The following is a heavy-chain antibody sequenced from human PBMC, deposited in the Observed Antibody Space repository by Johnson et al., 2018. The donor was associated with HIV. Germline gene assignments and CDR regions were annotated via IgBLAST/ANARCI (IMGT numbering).Heavy chain of an antibody. CDR2: MSSSGSTI. CDR1: GFTVSSDY. CDR3: TREVTMIVVDRKKAFDI. D-gene: IGHD3-22*01. V-gene: IGHV3-11*04. J-gene: IGHJ3*02. Sequence: QVQLVESGGGLIQPGGSLRLSCAVSGFTVSSDYMSWVRQAPGKGLEWISYMSSSGSTIYYADSVKGRFTISRDNAKNSLYLQMNSLRAEDTAVYYCTREVTMIVVDRKKAFDIWGQGTMVTVSS.